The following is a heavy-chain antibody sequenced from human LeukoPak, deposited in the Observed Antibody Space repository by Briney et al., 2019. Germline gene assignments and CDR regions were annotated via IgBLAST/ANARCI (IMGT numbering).Heavy chain of an antibody. Sequence: GGSLRLSCAASGFTFSSYAMSWVRQAPGKGLEWVSFITGGGGSTYYADSVKGRFTISRDNSKNTLYLQMNSLRAEDTAVYYCAKYSALILVITEYFDYWGQGTLVTVSS. V-gene: IGHV3-23*01. J-gene: IGHJ4*02. CDR3: AKYSALILVITEYFDY. CDR2: ITGGGGST. D-gene: IGHD2-21*01. CDR1: GFTFSSYA.